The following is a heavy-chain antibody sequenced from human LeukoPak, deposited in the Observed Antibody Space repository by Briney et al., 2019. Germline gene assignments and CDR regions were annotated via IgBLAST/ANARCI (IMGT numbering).Heavy chain of an antibody. CDR1: GYTFTSYG. V-gene: IGHV1-18*01. Sequence: ASVKVSCKASGYTFTSYGISWVRQAPGQGLEWMGWISAYNGNTNYAQKLQGRVTMTTDTSTSTAYMELSSLRSEDTAVYYCARGRIAARPGYYYYMDVWGKGTTVTVSS. CDR2: ISAYNGNT. J-gene: IGHJ6*03. D-gene: IGHD6-6*01. CDR3: ARGRIAARPGYYYYMDV.